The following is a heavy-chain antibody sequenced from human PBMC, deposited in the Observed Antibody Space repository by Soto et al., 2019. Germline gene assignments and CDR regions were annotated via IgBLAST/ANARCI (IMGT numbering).Heavy chain of an antibody. V-gene: IGHV5-51*01. CDR3: ASTAGVGERYYYGMDV. Sequence: LGEYLEISCKGSGYSFTSYWIGWVRQMPGKGLEWMGIIYPGDSDTRYSPSFQGQVTISADKSISTAYLQWSSLKASDTAMYYCASTAGVGERYYYGMDVWGQGTTVTVSS. D-gene: IGHD6-25*01. CDR1: GYSFTSYW. CDR2: IYPGDSDT. J-gene: IGHJ6*02.